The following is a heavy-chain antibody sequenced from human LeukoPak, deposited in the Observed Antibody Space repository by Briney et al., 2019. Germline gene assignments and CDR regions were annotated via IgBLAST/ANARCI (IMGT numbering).Heavy chain of an antibody. CDR2: IYTSGST. Sequence: PSETLSLTCTVSGGSISSGSYYWSWIRQPAGKGLEWIGRIYTSGSTYYNPSLKSRVTISVDTSKNQFSLKLSPVTAADTAVYYCARGRDGSSYYFDYWGQGTPVTVSS. V-gene: IGHV4-61*02. J-gene: IGHJ4*02. CDR1: GGSISSGSYY. CDR3: ARGRDGSSYYFDY. D-gene: IGHD1-26*01.